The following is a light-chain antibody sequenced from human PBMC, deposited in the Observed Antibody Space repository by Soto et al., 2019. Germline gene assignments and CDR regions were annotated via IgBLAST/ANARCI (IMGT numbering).Light chain of an antibody. J-gene: IGKJ1*01. CDR3: LQHYAWPWT. CDR1: QSITNN. V-gene: IGKV3-15*01. Sequence: EIVMTQSPATLSVSPGQRATLSCRASQSITNNHLAWYQQKPGQAPRLLIYGASSRATGVPPRFSGSGSGTEFTLTINGLQSEDSGVYYCLQHYAWPWTFGQGTKVEIK. CDR2: GAS.